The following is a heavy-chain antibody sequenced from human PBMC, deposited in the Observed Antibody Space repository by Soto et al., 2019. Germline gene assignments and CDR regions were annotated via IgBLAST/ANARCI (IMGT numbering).Heavy chain of an antibody. V-gene: IGHV2-26*01. CDR2: IFSNDEK. CDR1: GFSLSNDRMG. D-gene: IGHD3-10*01. Sequence: QVTLKESGPVLVKPTETLTLTCTVSGFSLSNDRMGVSWIRQPPGKALEWLAHIFSNDEKSYSTSLKSRLTIPKDTSKSQVVLTMTNMDPVDTATYSCARIDGTYYYGSGSYYGWFDPWGQGTLVTVSS. J-gene: IGHJ5*02. CDR3: ARIDGTYYYGSGSYYGWFDP.